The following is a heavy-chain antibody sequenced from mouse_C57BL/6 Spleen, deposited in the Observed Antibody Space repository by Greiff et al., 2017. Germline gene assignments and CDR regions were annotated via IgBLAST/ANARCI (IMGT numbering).Heavy chain of an antibody. V-gene: IGHV1-4*01. CDR1: GYTFTSYT. J-gene: IGHJ4*01. D-gene: IGHD1-1*01. CDR2: INPSSGYT. Sequence: VQRVESGAELARPGASVKMSCKASGYTFTSYTMHWVKQRPGQGLEWIGYINPSSGYTKYNQKFKDKATLTADKSSSTAYMQLSSLTSEDSAVYYCARDYGIYAMDYWGQGTSVTVSS. CDR3: ARDYGIYAMDY.